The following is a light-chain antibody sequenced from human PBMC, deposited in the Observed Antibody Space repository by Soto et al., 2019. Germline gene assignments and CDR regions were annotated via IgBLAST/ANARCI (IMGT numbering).Light chain of an antibody. CDR3: QQTYSTPIT. J-gene: IGKJ5*01. Sequence: DIQMTQSPSSLSASVGDRVTIACRSSQSISNYLNWYQQRPGKAPKLLIYAASSLQSGVPSRFSGSGSGTDFTLTISSLQPEDFVTYYCQQTYSTPITFGQGTLLEIK. V-gene: IGKV1-39*01. CDR2: AAS. CDR1: QSISNY.